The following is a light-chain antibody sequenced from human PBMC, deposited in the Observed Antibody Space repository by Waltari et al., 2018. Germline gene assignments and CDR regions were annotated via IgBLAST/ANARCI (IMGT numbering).Light chain of an antibody. CDR1: QSISSSY. J-gene: IGKJ2*03. CDR2: GVS. V-gene: IGKV3-20*01. Sequence: EIVLTQSPGTLSLSPGQRATLSCRASQSISSSYLAWYQQKPGQAPRLLMYGVSSRATGIPDRFSGSGSGTDFTLTISRLEPEDVAIYYCQHYGSSPPMYSFGQGTKLEIK. CDR3: QHYGSSPPMYS.